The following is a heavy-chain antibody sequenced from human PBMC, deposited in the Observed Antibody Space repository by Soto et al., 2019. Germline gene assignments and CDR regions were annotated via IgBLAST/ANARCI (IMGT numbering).Heavy chain of an antibody. V-gene: IGHV3-23*01. Sequence: LRLSCAGSGFRFSDYAIGWVRQAPGKGLEWVSFISDGGRSTYYTDSVKGRFTISRDNSKNTVYLQLQCLRAEDTAIYFCARTFYFSDRYSPFDHWGQGTLDTVFS. D-gene: IGHD3-16*02. CDR2: ISDGGRST. J-gene: IGHJ4*02. CDR3: ARTFYFSDRYSPFDH. CDR1: GFRFSDYA.